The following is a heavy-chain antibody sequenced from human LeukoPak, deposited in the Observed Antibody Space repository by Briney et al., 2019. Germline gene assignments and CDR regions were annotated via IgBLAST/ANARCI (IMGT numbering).Heavy chain of an antibody. CDR1: GFTFNNYA. CDR3: AKETWFGELKNPDY. CDR2: ISGSGDST. V-gene: IGHV3-23*01. Sequence: GGSLRLSCAASGFTFNNYAMSWVRQAPGKGLEWVASISGSGDSTYYAASVKGRFTISRDNSKNTVYLQMNSLRAEDTAVYYCAKETWFGELKNPDYWGQGTLVTVSS. D-gene: IGHD3-10*01. J-gene: IGHJ4*02.